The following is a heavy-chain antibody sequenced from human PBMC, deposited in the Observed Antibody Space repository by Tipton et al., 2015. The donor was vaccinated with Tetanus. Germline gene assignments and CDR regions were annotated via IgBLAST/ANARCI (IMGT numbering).Heavy chain of an antibody. V-gene: IGHV4-34*01. CDR3: ARGEAYGDYPAMYFFDN. J-gene: IGHJ4*02. Sequence: TLSLTCAVSGGSFTDFYWGWIRQAPGKGLEWIGIIYYSGSTYYNASLRSRVTISVDTSKNQFSLQLRSVTAADTAVYYCARGEAYGDYPAMYFFDNWGQGTLLTVSS. CDR2: IYYSGST. CDR1: GGSFTDFY. D-gene: IGHD4-17*01.